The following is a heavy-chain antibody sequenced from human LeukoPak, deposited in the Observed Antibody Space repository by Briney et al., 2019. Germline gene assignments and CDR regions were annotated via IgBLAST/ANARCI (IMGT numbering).Heavy chain of an antibody. J-gene: IGHJ4*02. V-gene: IGHV3-33*01. D-gene: IGHD3-22*01. CDR3: ARENRGYYYDSSGSHGEFDY. CDR1: GFTFSSYG. CDR2: IWYYGSNK. Sequence: GGSLRLSCAASGFTFSSYGMHWVRQAPGKGLEWVAVIWYYGSNKYYADSVKGRFTISRDNSKNKLYLQMNSLRAEDTAVYYCARENRGYYYDSSGSHGEFDYWGQGTLVTVSS.